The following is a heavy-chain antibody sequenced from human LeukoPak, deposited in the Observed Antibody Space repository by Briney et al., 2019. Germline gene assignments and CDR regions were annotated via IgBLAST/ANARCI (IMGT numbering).Heavy chain of an antibody. CDR2: IYHSGST. Sequence: SGTLSLTCAVSGGSISSSNWWSWVRQPPGKGLEWIGEIYHSGSTNYNPSLKSRVTISVDTSKNQFSLKLSSVTAADTAVYYCARHDPQLEGDYWGQGTLVTVSS. CDR3: ARHDPQLEGDY. J-gene: IGHJ4*02. D-gene: IGHD1-1*01. CDR1: GGSISSSNW. V-gene: IGHV4-4*02.